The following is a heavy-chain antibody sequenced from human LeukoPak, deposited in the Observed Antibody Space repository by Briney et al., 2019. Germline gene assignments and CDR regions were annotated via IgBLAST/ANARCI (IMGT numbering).Heavy chain of an antibody. V-gene: IGHV6-1*01. CDR3: ARGRAALYYYDSSGYPTAFDI. CDR2: TYYRSKWYN. D-gene: IGHD3-22*01. Sequence: SQTLSLTCAISGDSVSSNSAAWNWIRQSPSRGLEWLGRTYYRSKWYNDYAVSVKSRITINPDTSKNQFSLQLNSVTPEDTAVYYCARGRAALYYYDSSGYPTAFDIWGQGTIVTVSS. CDR1: GDSVSSNSAA. J-gene: IGHJ3*02.